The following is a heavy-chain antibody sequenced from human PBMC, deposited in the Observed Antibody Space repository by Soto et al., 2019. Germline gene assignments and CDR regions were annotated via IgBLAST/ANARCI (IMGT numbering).Heavy chain of an antibody. Sequence: SQTLSLTCALSGDSVSTNSATSDWFRQSPSRGLEWLGRTYYRSKWYNDYAESVKSRITINPDTSKNQFSLHLNSVTPEDTAVYYCVRLIGNSWLDFWGQGTLVTVSS. CDR1: GDSVSTNSAT. J-gene: IGHJ5*01. D-gene: IGHD1-26*01. V-gene: IGHV6-1*01. CDR2: TYYRSKWYN. CDR3: VRLIGNSWLDF.